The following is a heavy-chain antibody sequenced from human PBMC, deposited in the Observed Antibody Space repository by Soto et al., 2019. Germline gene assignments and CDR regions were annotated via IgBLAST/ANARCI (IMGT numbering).Heavy chain of an antibody. J-gene: IGHJ4*02. Sequence: QVQLVQSGAEVKKPGASVKVSCKASGYTFTSYAISWVRQAPGQGLEGMVWINVYNGNTKDAQKLQGRVTMTTDTSTSTAYMELRSLRSDDTAVYCWARDLGAGVVDYWGQGTLVTVSS. CDR2: INVYNGNT. CDR3: ARDLGAGVVDY. D-gene: IGHD6-19*01. V-gene: IGHV1-18*01. CDR1: GYTFTSYA.